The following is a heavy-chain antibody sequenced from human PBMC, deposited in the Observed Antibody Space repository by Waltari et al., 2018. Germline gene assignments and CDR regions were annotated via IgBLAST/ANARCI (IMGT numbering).Heavy chain of an antibody. CDR3: ADVGITATDS. D-gene: IGHD1-26*01. CDR1: GFTFSSYE. J-gene: IGHJ4*02. CDR2: ISSSGSTI. Sequence: EVQLVESGGGLVQPGGSLRLSCAASGFTFSSYEMNWVRQAPGKGLEWVSYISSSGSTIYYADSVKGRFTISRDNAKNSLYLQMNSLRAEDTAVYYCADVGITATDSWGPGTVVTVSS. V-gene: IGHV3-48*03.